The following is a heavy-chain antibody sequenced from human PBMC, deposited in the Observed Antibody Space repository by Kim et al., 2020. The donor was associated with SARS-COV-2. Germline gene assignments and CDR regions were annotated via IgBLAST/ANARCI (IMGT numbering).Heavy chain of an antibody. V-gene: IGHV3-23*01. CDR1: GFTFRRYA. J-gene: IGHJ4*02. D-gene: IGHD5-18*01. CDR3: AKVLGYTYDDLDS. Sequence: GGSLRLSCAASGFTFRRYAMIWVRQAPGKGLEWVSSITGDGGSTYYAHSVKGRFTISRDNSKNTLYLEMNSLRADDTAVYYCAKVLGYTYDDLDSWGQGTLVTVSS. CDR2: ITGDGGST.